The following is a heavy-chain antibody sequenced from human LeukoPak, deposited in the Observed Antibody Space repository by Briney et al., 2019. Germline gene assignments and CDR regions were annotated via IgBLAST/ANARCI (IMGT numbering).Heavy chain of an antibody. J-gene: IGHJ3*01. CDR2: ISSYSGTT. CDR1: GYTFKSNG. V-gene: IGHV1-18*01. Sequence: ASVKVSCEASGYTFKSNGISWVRQAPGQGLEWMGWISSYSGTTDYAQKVQGRVTMTTDTSTRAAYMELRNLRYDDTAVYYCVRDRLHAFDFWGQGTMVTVSS. CDR3: VRDRLHAFDF. D-gene: IGHD6-25*01.